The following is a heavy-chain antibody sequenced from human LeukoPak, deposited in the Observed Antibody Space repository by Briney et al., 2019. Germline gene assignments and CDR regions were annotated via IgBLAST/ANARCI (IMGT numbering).Heavy chain of an antibody. CDR1: GCTFSSYA. V-gene: IGHV1-69*05. CDR3: ARGPFKWNDFYYYYMDV. CDR2: IIPIFGTA. J-gene: IGHJ6*03. Sequence: SSVNVSCKASGCTFSSYAISWVRQAPGQGLEWMGGIIPIFGTANYAQKFQARVTITTDESTSTAYMELSSLRSEDTAVYYCARGPFKWNDFYYYYMDVWGKGTTVTVSS. D-gene: IGHD1-20*01.